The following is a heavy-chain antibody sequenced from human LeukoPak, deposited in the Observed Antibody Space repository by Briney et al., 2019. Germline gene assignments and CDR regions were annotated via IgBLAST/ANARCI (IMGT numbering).Heavy chain of an antibody. CDR2: ISSSGSTI. V-gene: IGHV3-11*04. D-gene: IGHD2-2*01. Sequence: GGYLRLSCAASGFTFSDYYMSWIRQAPGKGLGGVSYISSSGSTIYYTDSVKGRFTISRDNAKNSLYLQMNSLRAEDTAVYYCARDIVVVPAAIAYFDYWGQGTLVTVSS. CDR3: ARDIVVVPAAIAYFDY. J-gene: IGHJ4*02. CDR1: GFTFSDYY.